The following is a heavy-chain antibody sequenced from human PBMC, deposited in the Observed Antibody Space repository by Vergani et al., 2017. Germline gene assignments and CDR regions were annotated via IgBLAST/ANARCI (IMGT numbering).Heavy chain of an antibody. V-gene: IGHV1-69*04. CDR3: ASSDSSCWPDWFQR. CDR2: IIPILGIA. J-gene: IGHJ1*01. Sequence: QVPLVQSGAEVKKPGSSVPVSCKATGGTFSSYAISWVRPAPGQGVEWMGRIIPILGIANYAEKFQGRVTITADKSTSTAYMERSSLRSEDTAVYYCASSDSSCWPDWFQRWGQGTVVTVSS. CDR1: GGTFSSYA. D-gene: IGHD6-13*01.